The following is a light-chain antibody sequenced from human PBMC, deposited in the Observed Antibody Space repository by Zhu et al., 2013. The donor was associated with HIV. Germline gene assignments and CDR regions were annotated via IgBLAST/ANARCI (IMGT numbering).Light chain of an antibody. CDR2: AAS. Sequence: DIQMTQSPSSLSASVGDRVTITCRASQSISSYLNWYQQKPGKAPKLLIYAASSLQSGVPSRFSGSGSGTDFNITISSLQPEDFATYYCQQSYSAPPWTFGQGTKVEIK. J-gene: IGKJ2*02. CDR1: QSISSY. CDR3: QQSYSAPPWT. V-gene: IGKV1-39*01.